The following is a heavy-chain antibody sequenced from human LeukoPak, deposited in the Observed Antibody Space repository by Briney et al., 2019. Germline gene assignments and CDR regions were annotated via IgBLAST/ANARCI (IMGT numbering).Heavy chain of an antibody. CDR2: IRSSGSTI. V-gene: IGHV3-11*01. D-gene: IGHD3-22*01. Sequence: SGGSLRLSCAASGFTFSDYYMSWIRQAPGKGLEWVSYIRSSGSTIYYADSVKGRFTISRDNAKNSLYLQMNSLRAEDTAVYYCARRGYYGDDAFDIWGQGTMVTVSS. J-gene: IGHJ3*02. CDR3: ARRGYYGDDAFDI. CDR1: GFTFSDYY.